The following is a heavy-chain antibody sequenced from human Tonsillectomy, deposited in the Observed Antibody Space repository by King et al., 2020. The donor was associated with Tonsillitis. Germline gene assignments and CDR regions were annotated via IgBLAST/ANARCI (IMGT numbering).Heavy chain of an antibody. CDR3: ASGLVGGYYDSAVWACGMDV. J-gene: IGHJ6*02. CDR2: IKQDGSEK. D-gene: IGHD3-22*01. CDR1: GFTFSSYW. V-gene: IGHV3-7*01. Sequence: QLVQSGGGLVQPGGSLRLSCAASGFTFSSYWMSWVRQAPGKGLEWVAHIKQDGSEKYYVDSVKGRFTISRDNAKNSLYLQMNSLRAEDTAVYYCASGLVGGYYDSAVWACGMDVWGQGTTVTVS.